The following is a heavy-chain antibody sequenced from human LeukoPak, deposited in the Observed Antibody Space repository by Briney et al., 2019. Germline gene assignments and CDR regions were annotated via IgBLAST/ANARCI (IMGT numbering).Heavy chain of an antibody. CDR2: ISSSSSTI. D-gene: IGHD3-3*01. Sequence: PGGSLRLSCAASGFTFSSYSMNWVRQAPGKGLEWVSYISSSSSTIYYADSVKGRFTISRDNAKNSLYLQMNSLRAEDTAVYYCARAQLRFLEWLLEGSWFDPWGQGTLVTVSS. CDR1: GFTFSSYS. CDR3: ARAQLRFLEWLLEGSWFDP. V-gene: IGHV3-48*04. J-gene: IGHJ5*02.